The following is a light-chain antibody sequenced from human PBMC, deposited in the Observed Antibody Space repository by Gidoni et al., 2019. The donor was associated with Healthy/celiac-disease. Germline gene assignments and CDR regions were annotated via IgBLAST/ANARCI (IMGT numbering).Light chain of an antibody. CDR1: QSVSSSY. J-gene: IGKJ1*01. Sequence: EIVLTQSPGTLSLSPGERATLSCRASQSVSSSYLAWYQQKTGQAPRLLIYGASSRATGIPDRFSGSVSGTDFTLTIIRLEPEDFAVYYCQQYGSSPPWTFGQGTKVEIK. CDR2: GAS. V-gene: IGKV3-20*01. CDR3: QQYGSSPPWT.